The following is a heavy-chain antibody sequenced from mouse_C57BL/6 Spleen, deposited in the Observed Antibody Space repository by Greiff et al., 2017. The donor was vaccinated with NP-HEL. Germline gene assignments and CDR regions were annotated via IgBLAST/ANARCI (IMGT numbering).Heavy chain of an antibody. D-gene: IGHD3-2*02. Sequence: VQLQQPGAELVRPGTSVKLSCKASGYTFTSYWMHWVKQRPGQGLEWIGVIDPSDSYTNYNQKFKGKATLTVDTSSSTAYMQLSSLTSEDSAVYYCARGQLRYFDYWGQGTTLTVSS. J-gene: IGHJ2*01. CDR3: ARGQLRYFDY. V-gene: IGHV1-59*01. CDR2: IDPSDSYT. CDR1: GYTFTSYW.